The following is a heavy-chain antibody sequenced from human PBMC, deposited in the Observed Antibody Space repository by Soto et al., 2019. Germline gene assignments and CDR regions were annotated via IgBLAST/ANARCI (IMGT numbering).Heavy chain of an antibody. Sequence: SETLSLTCTVSGGSISSGGYYWSWIRQHPGKGLEWIGYIYYSGSTYYNPSLKSRVTISEDTSKNQFSLKLSSVTAADTAVYYCARGMRRGDDILTGYSGFDYWGQGTLVTVSS. D-gene: IGHD3-9*01. CDR2: IYYSGST. CDR1: GGSISSGGYY. CDR3: ARGMRRGDDILTGYSGFDY. J-gene: IGHJ4*02. V-gene: IGHV4-31*03.